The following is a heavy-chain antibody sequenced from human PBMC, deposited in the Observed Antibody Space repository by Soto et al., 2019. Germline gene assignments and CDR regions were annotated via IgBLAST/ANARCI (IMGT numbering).Heavy chain of an antibody. V-gene: IGHV4-31*03. D-gene: IGHD1-7*01. CDR2: IYYSGST. CDR3: ARDNAGTTDY. Sequence: SETLSLTCTVSGGSISSGGYYWSWIRQHPGKGLERIGYIYYSGSTYYNPSLKSRVTISVDTSKNQFSLKLSSVTAADTAVYYCARDNAGTTDYWGQGTLVTVSS. J-gene: IGHJ4*02. CDR1: GGSISSGGYY.